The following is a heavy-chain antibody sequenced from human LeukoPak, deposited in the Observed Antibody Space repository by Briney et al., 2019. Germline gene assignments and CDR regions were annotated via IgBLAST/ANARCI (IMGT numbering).Heavy chain of an antibody. D-gene: IGHD3-3*01. CDR2: INHSGST. Sequence: PSETLSLTCAVHGGSFSGYYWSWIRQPPGKGLEWIGEINHSGSTNYNPSLKSRVTISVDTSKNQFSLKLSSVTAADTAVYYCARYDFWSGSCFDYWGQGTLVTVSS. CDR1: GGSFSGYY. CDR3: ARYDFWSGSCFDY. V-gene: IGHV4-34*01. J-gene: IGHJ4*02.